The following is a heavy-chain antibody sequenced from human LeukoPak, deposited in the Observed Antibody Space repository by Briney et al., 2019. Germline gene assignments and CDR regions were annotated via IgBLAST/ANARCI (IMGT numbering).Heavy chain of an antibody. CDR1: GGPISSGDYS. J-gene: IGHJ4*02. V-gene: IGHV4-30-4*08. CDR2: IYYSGST. D-gene: IGHD3-22*01. CDR3: AREPTYYYDSSGYSGGY. Sequence: PSETLSLTCTVSGGPISSGDYSWGCIRQPPGKGLERIGYIYYSGSTYYNPSLKSRVTKSVDTSKQQFSLKLSSVTAADTAVYYCAREPTYYYDSSGYSGGYWGQGTLVTVSS.